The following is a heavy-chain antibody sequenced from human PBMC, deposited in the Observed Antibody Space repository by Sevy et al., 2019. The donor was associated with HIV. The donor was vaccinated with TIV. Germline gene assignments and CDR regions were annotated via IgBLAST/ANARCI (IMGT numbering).Heavy chain of an antibody. D-gene: IGHD3-22*01. Sequence: GGSLRLSCAATGFTFSNYAMHWVRQAPGKGLERVAIIWSDGAYQYHGDSVKGRLTISRDNSKNTLYLQMNNVRVEDTAVYYCARGGYYYDNAAYYALDSWGQGTLVTVSS. J-gene: IGHJ4*02. CDR3: ARGGYYYDNAAYYALDS. V-gene: IGHV3-33*01. CDR2: IWSDGAYQ. CDR1: GFTFSNYA.